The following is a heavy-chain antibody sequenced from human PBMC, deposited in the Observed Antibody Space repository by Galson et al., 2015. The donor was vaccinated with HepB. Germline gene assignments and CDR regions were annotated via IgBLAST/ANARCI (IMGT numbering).Heavy chain of an antibody. V-gene: IGHV3-33*01. CDR3: ARVSLRLTPYWYFDL. D-gene: IGHD6-19*01. CDR1: GFTFSSYG. CDR2: IWYDGSNK. Sequence: SLRLSCAASGFTFSSYGMHWVRQAPGKGLEWVAVIWYDGSNKYYADSVKGRFTISRDNSKNTLYLQMNSLRAEDTAVYYCARVSLRLTPYWYFDLWGRGTLVTVSS. J-gene: IGHJ2*01.